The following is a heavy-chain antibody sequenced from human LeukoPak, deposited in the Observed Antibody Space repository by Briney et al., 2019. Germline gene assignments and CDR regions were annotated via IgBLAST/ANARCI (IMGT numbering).Heavy chain of an antibody. CDR3: ARHYSGNSGWFDP. J-gene: IGHJ5*02. CDR1: GYTVTSYA. CDR2: INAGYGNT. D-gene: IGHD1-26*01. V-gene: IGHV1-3*01. Sequence: ASVKVSCKASGYTVTSYAIHWVRQAPGQRLEWMGWINAGYGNTKYSQTFQGRVTITRDTSANTAYMDLSSLRSEDTAVYYCARHYSGNSGWFDPWGQGTLVTVSS.